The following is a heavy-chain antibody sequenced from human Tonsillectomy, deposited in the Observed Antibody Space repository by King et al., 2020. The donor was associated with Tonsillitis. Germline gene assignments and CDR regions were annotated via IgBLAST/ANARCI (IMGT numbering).Heavy chain of an antibody. CDR3: AKDSGYSSGWYENAFDI. Sequence: VQLVESGGGLVQPGRSLRLSCAASGFTFDDYAMHWVRHAPGKGLEWVSGISWNSGSIGYADSVKGRFTISRDNAKNSLYLQMNSLRAEDTALYYCAKDSGYSSGWYENAFDIWGQGTMVTVSS. CDR2: ISWNSGSI. V-gene: IGHV3-9*01. J-gene: IGHJ3*02. CDR1: GFTFDDYA. D-gene: IGHD6-19*01.